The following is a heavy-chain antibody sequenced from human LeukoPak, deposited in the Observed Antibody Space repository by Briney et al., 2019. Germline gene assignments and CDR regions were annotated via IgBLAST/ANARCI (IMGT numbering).Heavy chain of an antibody. CDR3: AKDGGCSSTSCSYFFDY. D-gene: IGHD2-2*01. J-gene: IGHJ4*02. CDR2: ISYDGSNK. V-gene: IGHV3-30*18. CDR1: GFTFSGYG. Sequence: PGGSLRLSCAASGFTFSGYGMHWVRQAPGKGLEWVAVISYDGSNKYYADSVKGRFTISRDNSKNTLYLQMNSLRAEDTAVYYCAKDGGCSSTSCSYFFDYWGQGTLVTVSS.